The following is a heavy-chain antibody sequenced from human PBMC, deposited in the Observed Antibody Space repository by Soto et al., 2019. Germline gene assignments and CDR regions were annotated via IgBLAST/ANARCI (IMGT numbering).Heavy chain of an antibody. J-gene: IGHJ5*02. CDR1: GYSFTSYY. Sequence: QVQLVQSGAEVKKRGASVKVSCKASGYSFTSYYMHWVRQAPGQGLEWLGIINPGGGSTTYAQKFQGRVTMTWDTSTSTVFMELSSLRSEDTAVYYCARDLIYYDGSGANWFDPWGQGPLVTVSS. V-gene: IGHV1-46*01. D-gene: IGHD3-22*01. CDR3: ARDLIYYDGSGANWFDP. CDR2: INPGGGST.